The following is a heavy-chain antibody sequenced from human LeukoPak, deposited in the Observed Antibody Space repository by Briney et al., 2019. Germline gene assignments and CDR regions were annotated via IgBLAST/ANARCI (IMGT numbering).Heavy chain of an antibody. CDR1: GFTISNNY. V-gene: IGHV3-66*01. J-gene: IGHJ4*02. CDR3: AGDRVAGPRNSRSLDY. CDR2: IYTDGTT. D-gene: IGHD6-19*01. Sequence: HSGGSLRLSCALSGFTISNNYMTWVRQAPGKGLEWVSVIYTDGTTDYADSVKGRFIISRDVPKDTLSLQMNSLRTEDTAMYYCAGDRVAGPRNSRSLDYWGQGTQVTVSS.